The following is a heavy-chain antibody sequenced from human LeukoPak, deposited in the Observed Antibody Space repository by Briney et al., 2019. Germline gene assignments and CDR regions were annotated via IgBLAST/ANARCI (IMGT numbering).Heavy chain of an antibody. CDR1: GYTFTSYD. D-gene: IGHD6-19*01. CDR3: ARVRAVAGTNRKYGMDV. J-gene: IGHJ6*02. Sequence: ASVKVSCKASGYTFTSYDINWVRQATGQGLEWMGWMNPNSGSTGYAQKFQGRVTMTRNTSISTAYMELSSLRSEGTAVYYCARVRAVAGTNRKYGMDVWGQGTTVTVSS. V-gene: IGHV1-8*01. CDR2: MNPNSGST.